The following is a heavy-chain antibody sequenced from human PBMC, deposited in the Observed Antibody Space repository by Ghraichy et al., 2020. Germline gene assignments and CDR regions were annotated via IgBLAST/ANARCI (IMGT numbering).Heavy chain of an antibody. J-gene: IGHJ2*01. CDR3: ARTMWVPKSSVDDYLCQECLGNLPDLHGSEHSFPTRRSSDL. V-gene: IGHV3-21*05. Sequence: ISSGSNYIYYADSVKGRFTISRDNAKNSLFLQMNSLRAEDTAVYYCARTMWVPKSSVDDYLCQECLGNLPDLHGSEHSFPTRRSSDLWG. D-gene: IGHD2/OR15-2a*01. CDR2: ISSGSNYI.